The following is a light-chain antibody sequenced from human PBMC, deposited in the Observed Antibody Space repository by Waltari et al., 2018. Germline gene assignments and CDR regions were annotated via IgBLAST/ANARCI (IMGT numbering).Light chain of an antibody. V-gene: IGKV4-1*01. CDR2: WAS. CDR3: QQYYSTPWT. CDR1: QSVLLSSNSNNY. J-gene: IGKJ1*01. Sequence: DIVMTQSPDSLAVSLGERATINCKSSQSVLLSSNSNNYLAWYQQKSGQPPKLLIYWASTRESGVPDRFSGSGSGTHFTLTISSLQAEDVAVYYCQQYYSTPWTFGQGTKVEIK.